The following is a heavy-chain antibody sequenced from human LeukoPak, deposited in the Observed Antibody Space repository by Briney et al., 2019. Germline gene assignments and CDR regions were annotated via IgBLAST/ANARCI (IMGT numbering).Heavy chain of an antibody. D-gene: IGHD3-10*01. CDR3: TSLILLRGVGGGF. CDR1: GFIFSNAW. V-gene: IGHV3-15*01. J-gene: IGHJ4*02. CDR2: IKSSDDGGRI. Sequence: GGSLRLSCAASGFIFSNAWTIWVRQPPGKGLEWVGRIKSSDDGGRIEYAAPVKGRLASSRYDSKNTLFRQMNSLKIEDSAVYYCTSLILLRGVGGGFWGPGSLVTVSS.